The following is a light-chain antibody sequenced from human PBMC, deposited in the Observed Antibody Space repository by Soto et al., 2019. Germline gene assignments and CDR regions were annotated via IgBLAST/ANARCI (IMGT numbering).Light chain of an antibody. Sequence: QSALTQPASVSGSPGQSITISCTGTSSDVGSHNYVSWYQQHPGKAPKLIIFEVNSRPSGVSNRFSGSKSGSAASLTISGLQAEDEADYYCSSYTSSSTLVFGTGTQLTVL. CDR3: SSYTSSSTLV. V-gene: IGLV2-14*01. J-gene: IGLJ1*01. CDR1: SSDVGSHNY. CDR2: EVN.